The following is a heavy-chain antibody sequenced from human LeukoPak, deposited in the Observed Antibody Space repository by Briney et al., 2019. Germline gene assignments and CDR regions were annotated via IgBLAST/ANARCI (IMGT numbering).Heavy chain of an antibody. Sequence: GRSLRLSCAASGFTFSNYAMSWVRQAPGKGLEWVSFISGSGGSTYYADSVKGRFTISRDNSKNTLYLQMNSLRAEDTAVYYCARAPVAGPASGMDVWGQGTTVTVSS. CDR1: GFTFSNYA. J-gene: IGHJ6*02. CDR3: ARAPVAGPASGMDV. V-gene: IGHV3-23*01. D-gene: IGHD6-19*01. CDR2: ISGSGGST.